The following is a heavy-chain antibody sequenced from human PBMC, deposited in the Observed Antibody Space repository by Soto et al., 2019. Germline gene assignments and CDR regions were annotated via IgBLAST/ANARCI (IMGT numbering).Heavy chain of an antibody. V-gene: IGHV1-3*01. D-gene: IGHD2-2*01. Sequence: QVQLVQSGAEVKKPGASVKVSCKASGYTFTSYAMRWVRQAPGQRLEWMGWINAGNGNTKYSQKFQGRVTITRDTSASTAYMELSSLRFEDTAVYFCATAIADDAFDIWGRGTMVTVSS. CDR3: ATAIADDAFDI. CDR2: INAGNGNT. J-gene: IGHJ3*02. CDR1: GYTFTSYA.